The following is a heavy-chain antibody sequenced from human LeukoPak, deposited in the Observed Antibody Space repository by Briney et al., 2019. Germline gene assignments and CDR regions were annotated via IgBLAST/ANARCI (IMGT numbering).Heavy chain of an antibody. D-gene: IGHD2-15*01. CDR2: LNPNRGGT. J-gene: IGHJ3*02. Sequence: ASVNVSCKSSGSAFTGYYMHWVRQGPGQGLELVGLLNPNRGGTNYAQKFQGRVTITRDTSISTAYMELSRLRSDDTAVYYCARVVGYCSGGSCYPGAFDIWGQGTMVTVSS. CDR3: ARVVGYCSGGSCYPGAFDI. V-gene: IGHV1-2*02. CDR1: GSAFTGYY.